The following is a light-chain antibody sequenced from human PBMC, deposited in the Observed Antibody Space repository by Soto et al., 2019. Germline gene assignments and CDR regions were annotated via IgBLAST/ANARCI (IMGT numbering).Light chain of an antibody. V-gene: IGLV2-14*03. J-gene: IGLJ1*01. CDR3: NSYTSSDTRV. Sequence: QSALTQPASVSGSPGQSITISCTGTSSDIGAYNYVSWYQHHPGKAPKLMIYDVGNRPSGVSNRFSGSKSGNTASLTISGLQAEDEADYYCNSYTSSDTRVLGTGTKLTVL. CDR2: DVG. CDR1: SSDIGAYNY.